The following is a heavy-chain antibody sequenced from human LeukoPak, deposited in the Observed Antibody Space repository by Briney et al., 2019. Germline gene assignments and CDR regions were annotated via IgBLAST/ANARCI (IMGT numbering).Heavy chain of an antibody. CDR1: GFTFSSYW. V-gene: IGHV3-74*01. Sequence: GGSLRLSCAASGFTFSSYWMHWVRQAPGKGLVWVSRINSDGSSTSYADSVKGRFTISRDNAKNTLYLQMNSLRAEDTAVYYGARDQNGEGFDYWGQGTLVTVSS. CDR2: INSDGSST. CDR3: ARDQNGEGFDY. D-gene: IGHD1-1*01. J-gene: IGHJ4*02.